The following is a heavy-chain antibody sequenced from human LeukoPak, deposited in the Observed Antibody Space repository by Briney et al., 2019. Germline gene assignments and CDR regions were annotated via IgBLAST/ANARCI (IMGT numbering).Heavy chain of an antibody. D-gene: IGHD2-21*01. CDR3: AREAPLYSGTAFDI. CDR2: IHYSGTT. Sequence: SEALSLTCTVSGSSVRTYFWSWIRQSPGRGLEWLGNIHYSGTTTYNPSLSNRVTISIDTSKNQVFLRLSAVSAADTAVYYCAREAPLYSGTAFDIWGQGTLVTVSS. CDR1: GSSVRTYF. V-gene: IGHV4-59*02. J-gene: IGHJ3*02.